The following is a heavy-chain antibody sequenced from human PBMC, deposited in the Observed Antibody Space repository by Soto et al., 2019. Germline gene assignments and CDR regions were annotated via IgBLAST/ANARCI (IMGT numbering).Heavy chain of an antibody. V-gene: IGHV4-39*01. Sequence: QLQLQESGPGLVKPSETLSLTCTVSGGSISSSSYYWGWIRQPPGKGLEWIGSIYYSGSTYYNPSLKSRVTISVDTSKNQFSLKLSSVTAADTAVYYCARHSSGDYYYGSGSLAPYYFDYWGQGTLVTVSS. CDR3: ARHSSGDYYYGSGSLAPYYFDY. CDR2: IYYSGST. CDR1: GGSISSSSYY. J-gene: IGHJ4*02. D-gene: IGHD3-10*01.